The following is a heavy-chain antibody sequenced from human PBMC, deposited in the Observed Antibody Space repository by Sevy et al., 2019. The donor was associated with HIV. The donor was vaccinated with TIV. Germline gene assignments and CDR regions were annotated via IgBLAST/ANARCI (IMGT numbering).Heavy chain of an antibody. D-gene: IGHD6-13*01. J-gene: IGHJ4*02. CDR2: INPTSGGT. CDR3: VRVPAAAGTRGYFDY. CDR1: GYSCSGYN. V-gene: IGHV1-2*06. Sequence: ASVKVSCKTSGYSCSGYNMHWVRRAPRQGLEWMGRINPTSGGTKFAEMFQGRVTMTRDMSISTAYMELSSLRSDDTAVYYCVRVPAAAGTRGYFDYWGQGTLVTVSS.